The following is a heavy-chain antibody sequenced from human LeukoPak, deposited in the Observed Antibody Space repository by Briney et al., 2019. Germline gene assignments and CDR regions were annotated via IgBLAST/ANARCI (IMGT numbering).Heavy chain of an antibody. D-gene: IGHD1-1*01. J-gene: IGHJ4*02. CDR3: ARDLGRYGYYFDY. Sequence: SETLSLTCTVSGGSISTSSYYWSWIRQPPGKGLEWIGYIYYTGSTNYNPSLKSRVTISVDTSKNQFSLKLSSVTAADTAVYYCARDLGRYGYYFDYWGQGTLVTVSS. CDR2: IYYTGST. CDR1: GGSISTSSYY. V-gene: IGHV4-61*01.